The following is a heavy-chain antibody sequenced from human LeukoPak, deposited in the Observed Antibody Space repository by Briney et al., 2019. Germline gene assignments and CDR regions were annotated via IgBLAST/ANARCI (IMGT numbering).Heavy chain of an antibody. CDR3: ARDDYGDSSYWYFDL. Sequence: EASVKVSCKASGYTFTGYYMHWVRQAPGQGLEWMGWINPNSGGTNYAQKFQGRVTMTRDTSISTAYMELSRLRSDDTAVYYCARDDYGDSSYWYFDLWGRGTLVTVSS. CDR2: INPNSGGT. J-gene: IGHJ2*01. V-gene: IGHV1-2*02. CDR1: GYTFTGYY. D-gene: IGHD4-17*01.